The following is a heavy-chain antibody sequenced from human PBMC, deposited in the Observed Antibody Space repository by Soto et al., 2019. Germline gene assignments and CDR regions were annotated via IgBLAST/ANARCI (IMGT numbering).Heavy chain of an antibody. D-gene: IGHD2-2*01. CDR3: AKRFCASATCLSLDLYYYIGV. J-gene: IGHJ6*03. CDR2: ISGSGDST. Sequence: EVQLLDSGGGLVQPGGSLRLSCAASGFTFSSYALSWVRQAPGTGLEWVSGISGSGDSTNYADSVKGRFTISRDNSENTVYQQMNSLRPEDTAAYYCAKRFCASATCLSLDLYYYIGVWGGGTTVTVSS. V-gene: IGHV3-23*01. CDR1: GFTFSSYA.